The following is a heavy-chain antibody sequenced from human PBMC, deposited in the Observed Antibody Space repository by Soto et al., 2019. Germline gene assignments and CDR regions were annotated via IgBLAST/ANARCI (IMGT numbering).Heavy chain of an antibody. CDR3: ARENVYDTPNNWFDP. CDR2: ISSSSSYT. V-gene: IGHV3-11*06. D-gene: IGHD3-16*01. CDR1: GFTFSDYY. Sequence: PGGSLRLSCADSGFTFSDYYMSWSRQAPGKGLEWVSYISSSSSYTNYADSVKGRFAISRGNAKNSLYLQMNSLRAEDTAVYYCARENVYDTPNNWFDPWGQGTLVTVPS. J-gene: IGHJ5*02.